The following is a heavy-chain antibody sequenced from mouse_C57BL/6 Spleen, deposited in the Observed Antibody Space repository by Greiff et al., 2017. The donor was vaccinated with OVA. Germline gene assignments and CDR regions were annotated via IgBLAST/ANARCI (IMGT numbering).Heavy chain of an antibody. Sequence: VQLQQSGAELVRPGASVKLSCTASGFNIKDDYMHWVKQRPEQGLEWIGWIDPENGDTEYASKFQGKATITADTSSNTAYLQLSSLTSEDTAVYYCTTDYYGSSYGYWYFDVWGTGTTVTVSS. CDR2: IDPENGDT. V-gene: IGHV14-4*01. J-gene: IGHJ1*03. CDR3: TTDYYGSSYGYWYFDV. D-gene: IGHD1-1*01. CDR1: GFNIKDDY.